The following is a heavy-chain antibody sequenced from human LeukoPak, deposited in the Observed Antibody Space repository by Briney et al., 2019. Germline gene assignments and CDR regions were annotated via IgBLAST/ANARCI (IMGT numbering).Heavy chain of an antibody. CDR3: ARTYSSSWYEYYFDY. CDR1: GGSISSQY. CDR2: IYYSGST. Sequence: SETLSLTCTVSGGSISSQYWSWIRQPPGKGLEWIGYIYYSGSTNYNPSLKSRVTISVDTSKNQFSLKLSSVTAADTAVYYCARTYSSSWYEYYFDYWGQGTLVTVSS. J-gene: IGHJ4*02. V-gene: IGHV4-59*11. D-gene: IGHD6-13*01.